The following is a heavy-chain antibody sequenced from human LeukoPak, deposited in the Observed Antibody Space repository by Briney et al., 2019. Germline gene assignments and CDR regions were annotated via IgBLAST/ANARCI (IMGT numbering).Heavy chain of an antibody. J-gene: IGHJ4*02. Sequence: GASVKVSCKTSGYTYTTYGLSWLRQAPGRGPAWMGWITAYNDKTLYSEKFQDRIIMTTDTPRSTAYMELRKLRSDDTAVYYCAKWGRLGQLSFFDHWGQGTLVTVSS. CDR3: AKWGRLGQLSFFDH. D-gene: IGHD3-16*02. CDR2: ITAYNDKT. CDR1: GYTYTTYG. V-gene: IGHV1-18*01.